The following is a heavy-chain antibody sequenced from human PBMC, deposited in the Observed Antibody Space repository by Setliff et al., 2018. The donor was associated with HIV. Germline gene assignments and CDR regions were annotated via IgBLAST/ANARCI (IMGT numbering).Heavy chain of an antibody. CDR1: GTSIRDKS. CDR3: ARVHAKPKRTLALVVRGSRIDP. CDR2: INHSGST. V-gene: IGHV4-34*01. J-gene: IGHJ5*02. D-gene: IGHD6-6*01. Sequence: SETLSLTCNVSGTSIRDKSWSWIRQPAGKGLEWIGEINHSGSTNYNPSLKSRVTISVDTSKNQFSLKLSSVTAADTAVYYCARVHAKPKRTLALVVRGSRIDPWGQGTLVTVSS.